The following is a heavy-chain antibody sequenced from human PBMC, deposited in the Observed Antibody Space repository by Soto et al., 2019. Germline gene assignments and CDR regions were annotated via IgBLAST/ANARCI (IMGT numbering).Heavy chain of an antibody. CDR3: ATLDTAMISNAGY. D-gene: IGHD5-18*01. J-gene: IGHJ4*02. V-gene: IGHV3-23*01. Sequence: GGSLRLSCAASGFTFSSYAMSWVRQAPGKGLEWVSAISGSGGNTYYVDSVKGRFTISRDNAKNSLHLQMNSLRADDTAVYYCATLDTAMISNAGYWGQGTQVTVSS. CDR1: GFTFSSYA. CDR2: ISGSGGNT.